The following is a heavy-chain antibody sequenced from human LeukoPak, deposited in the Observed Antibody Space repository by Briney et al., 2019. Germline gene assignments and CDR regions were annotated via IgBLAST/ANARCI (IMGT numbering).Heavy chain of an antibody. J-gene: IGHJ4*02. V-gene: IGHV3-7*01. CDR1: GFTFSSYW. Sequence: GGSLRLSCAASGFTFSSYWMSWVRQAPGKGLEWVANIKQDGSEKYYVDSVKGRFTIFRDNAKNSLYLQMNSLRADDTAVYLWERAQTFDYWGQGTLVTVSS. CDR2: IKQDGSEK. CDR3: ERAQTFDY.